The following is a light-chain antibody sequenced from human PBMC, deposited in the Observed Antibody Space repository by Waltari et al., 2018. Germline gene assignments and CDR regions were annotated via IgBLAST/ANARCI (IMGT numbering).Light chain of an antibody. Sequence: SYELTQPPSVSVSPGQTASITCSGDKLEEKYACWYQQKPGQSPVLVIYQDSKTPSGNPERFQGANSGNTATLTISGTQAMDEADYYCQAWDSSTVVFGGGTKLTVL. J-gene: IGLJ2*01. V-gene: IGLV3-1*01. CDR3: QAWDSSTVV. CDR1: KLEEKY. CDR2: QDS.